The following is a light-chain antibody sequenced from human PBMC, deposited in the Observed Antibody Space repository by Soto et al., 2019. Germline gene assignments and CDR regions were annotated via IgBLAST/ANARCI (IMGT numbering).Light chain of an antibody. J-gene: IGLJ1*01. CDR3: CSYTSRSPRV. CDR1: SSDVGGYNY. V-gene: IGLV2-14*01. Sequence: QSALTQPASVSGSPGQSITISCTGTSSDVGGYNYVSWYQHHPGQAPKLIIYEVTYRPSGVSTRFSGSKSGNTASLTISGLQAEDEAEYYCCSYTSRSPRVFGTGTKLTVL. CDR2: EVT.